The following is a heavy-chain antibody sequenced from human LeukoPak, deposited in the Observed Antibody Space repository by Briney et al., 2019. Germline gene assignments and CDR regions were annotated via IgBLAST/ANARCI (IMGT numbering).Heavy chain of an antibody. Sequence: PSQTLSLTCTVSGGSISSGGYYWSWIRQHPGKGLEWIGYIYYSGSTYYNPSLKSRVTISVDTSKNQFSLKLSSVTAADTAVYYCARGGGYYDSSGYYHFDYWGQGTLVTVSS. CDR2: IYYSGST. CDR1: GGSISSGGYY. CDR3: ARGGGYYDSSGYYHFDY. J-gene: IGHJ4*02. D-gene: IGHD3-22*01. V-gene: IGHV4-31*03.